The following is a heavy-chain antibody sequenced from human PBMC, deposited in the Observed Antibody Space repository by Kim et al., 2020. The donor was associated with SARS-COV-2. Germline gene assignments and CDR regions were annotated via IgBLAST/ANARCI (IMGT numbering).Heavy chain of an antibody. Sequence: GGSLRLSCAASGFTFSDYYMRWVRQAPGKGLEWVAYICCSSSNTYYADSVKGRFTISRDNAKNSLYLQMNSLRAEDTAVYYCARDRRPVTTWGYYYYYGTDVWGQGSTATVSS. CDR2: ICCSSSNT. CDR1: GFTFSDYY. CDR3: ARDRRPVTTWGYYYYYGTDV. D-gene: IGHD4-17*01. J-gene: IGHJ6*02. V-gene: IGHV3-11*06.